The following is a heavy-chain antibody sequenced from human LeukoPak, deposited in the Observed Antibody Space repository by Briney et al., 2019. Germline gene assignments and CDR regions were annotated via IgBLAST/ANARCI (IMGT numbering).Heavy chain of an antibody. D-gene: IGHD2-15*01. CDR3: ARGVAQGYCSGGSCYGGYYYFDY. J-gene: IGHJ4*02. CDR2: ISTTSSYI. V-gene: IGHV3-21*01. CDR1: GFTFSNYG. Sequence: PGGSLRLSCAASGFTFSNYGMHWVRQAPGKGLEWVSSISTTSSYIYYADSVKGRFTISRDNAKNSLYLQMNSLRAEDTAVYYCARGVAQGYCSGGSCYGGYYYFDYWGQGTLVTVSS.